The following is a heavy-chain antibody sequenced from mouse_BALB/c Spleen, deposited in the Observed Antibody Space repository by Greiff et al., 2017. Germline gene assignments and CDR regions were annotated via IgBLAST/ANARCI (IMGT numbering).Heavy chain of an antibody. V-gene: IGHV2-2*02. CDR2: IWSGGST. Sequence: VQLQQSGPGLVQPSQSLSITCTVSGFSLTSYGVHWVRQSPGKGLEWLGVIWSGGSTDYNAAFISRLSISKDNSKSQVFFKMNSLQANDTAIYYCARKFGDYYGSSFYYAMDYWGQGTSVTVSS. D-gene: IGHD1-1*01. CDR3: ARKFGDYYGSSFYYAMDY. CDR1: GFSLTSYG. J-gene: IGHJ4*01.